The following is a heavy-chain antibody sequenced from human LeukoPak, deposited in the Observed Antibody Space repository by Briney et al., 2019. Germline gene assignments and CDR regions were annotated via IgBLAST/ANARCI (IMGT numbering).Heavy chain of an antibody. J-gene: IGHJ4*02. CDR1: GFTFNTYH. CDR2: ISYDGSNK. D-gene: IGHD6-19*01. Sequence: GRSLRLSCAASGFTFNTYHIHWVRQAPGKGLEWVAVISYDGSNKYYADSVKGRFTVSRDNSQNTLYLQMNSLRIEDTAVYHCARGGNGWSLNNYFDSWGQGTLVTVSS. V-gene: IGHV3-30-3*01. CDR3: ARGGNGWSLNNYFDS.